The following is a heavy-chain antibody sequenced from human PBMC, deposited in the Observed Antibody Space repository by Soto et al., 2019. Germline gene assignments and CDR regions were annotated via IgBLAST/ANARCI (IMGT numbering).Heavy chain of an antibody. CDR3: ARSEIAAAGPDY. Sequence: PGGSLRLSCAASGFTFSSYAMHWVRQAPGKGLEWVAVISYDGSNKYYADSVKGRFTISRDNSKNTLYLQMNSLRAEDTAVYYCARSEIAAAGPDYWGQGTLVTVSS. V-gene: IGHV3-30-3*01. D-gene: IGHD6-13*01. CDR2: ISYDGSNK. CDR1: GFTFSSYA. J-gene: IGHJ4*02.